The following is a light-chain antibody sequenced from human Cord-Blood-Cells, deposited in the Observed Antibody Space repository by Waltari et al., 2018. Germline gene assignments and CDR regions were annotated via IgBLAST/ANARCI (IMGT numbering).Light chain of an antibody. J-gene: IGLJ2*01. V-gene: IGLV1-40*01. CDR1: SSNIGAGYD. CDR2: GNS. Sequence: QSVLTQPPSVSGAPGQRVTISCTGSSSNIGAGYDVHWYQQLPGTAPKLLIYGNSNRPSGVPDRFSGSKYGTSCSLAITGLQAEDEADYYCQSYDSSLSGVVFGGGTKLTVL. CDR3: QSYDSSLSGVV.